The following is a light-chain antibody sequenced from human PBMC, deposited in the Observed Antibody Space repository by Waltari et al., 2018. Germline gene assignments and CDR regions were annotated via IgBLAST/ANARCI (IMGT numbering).Light chain of an antibody. CDR3: QTGGHGTWV. J-gene: IGLJ3*02. CDR2: VNSGGSH. Sequence: EPGKGPRFLMKVNSGGSHRKGDEIPDRFSGSSSGAERYLSISSLQSEDEADYFCQTGGHGTWVFGGGTKLTVL. V-gene: IGLV4-69*01.